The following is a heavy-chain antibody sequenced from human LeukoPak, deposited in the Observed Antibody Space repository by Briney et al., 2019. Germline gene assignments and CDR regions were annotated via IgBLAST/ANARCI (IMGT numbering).Heavy chain of an antibody. CDR3: ARDLILYGSGSYYNGGSGY. CDR2: IGAYNGNT. V-gene: IGHV1-18*01. CDR1: GYTFTSYG. Sequence: GASVKVSCKASGYTFTSYGISWVRQAPGQGLEWMGWIGAYNGNTNYAQKLQGRVTMTTDTSTSTAYMELRSLRSDDTAVYYCARDLILYGSGSYYNGGSGYWGQGTLVTVSS. D-gene: IGHD3-10*01. J-gene: IGHJ4*02.